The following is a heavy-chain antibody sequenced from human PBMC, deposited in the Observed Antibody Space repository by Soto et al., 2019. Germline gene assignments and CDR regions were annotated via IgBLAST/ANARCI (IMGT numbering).Heavy chain of an antibody. V-gene: IGHV3-48*03. CDR2: IDGSGTTK. CDR3: ARGFGRFNY. Sequence: EVQLLESGGGLVQPGGSLRLSCGVSGFTFNDFEMNWVRQAPGKGLEWLAYIDGSGTTKKYADSVRGRFTISRDNPNKSLFLQMISLSAADTAIYYCARGFGRFNYWGQGTLVSVSS. J-gene: IGHJ4*02. CDR1: GFTFNDFE. D-gene: IGHD3-10*01.